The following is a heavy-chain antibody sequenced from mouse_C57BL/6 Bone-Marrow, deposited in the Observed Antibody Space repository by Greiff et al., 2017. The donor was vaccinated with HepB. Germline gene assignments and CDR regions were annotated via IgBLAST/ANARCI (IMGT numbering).Heavy chain of an antibody. V-gene: IGHV5-9*01. Sequence: EVKLVESGGGLVKPGGSLKLSCAASGFTFSGYTMSWVRQTPEKRLEWVATISGGGGNTYYPDSVKGRFTISRDNAKNTLYLQMSSLRSEDTALYYCARDGYYPYYFDYWGQGTTLTVSS. D-gene: IGHD2-3*01. CDR3: ARDGYYPYYFDY. CDR2: ISGGGGNT. CDR1: GFTFSGYT. J-gene: IGHJ2*01.